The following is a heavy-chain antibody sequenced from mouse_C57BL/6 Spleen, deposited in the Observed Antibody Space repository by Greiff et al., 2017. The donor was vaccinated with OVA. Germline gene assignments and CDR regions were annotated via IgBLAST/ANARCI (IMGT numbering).Heavy chain of an antibody. D-gene: IGHD1-1*01. CDR3: ARSDYYGSSRDY. J-gene: IGHJ2*01. CDR2: IYPGDGDT. Sequence: VKLVESGPELVKPGASVKISCKASGYAFSSSWMNWVKQRPGKGLEWIGRIYPGDGDTNYNGKFKGKATLTADKSSSTAYMQLSSLTSEDSAVYFCARSDYYGSSRDYWGQGTTLTVSS. V-gene: IGHV1-82*01. CDR1: GYAFSSSW.